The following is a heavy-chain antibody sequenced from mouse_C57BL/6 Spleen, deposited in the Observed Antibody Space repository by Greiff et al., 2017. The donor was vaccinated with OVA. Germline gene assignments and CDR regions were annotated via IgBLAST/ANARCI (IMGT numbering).Heavy chain of an antibody. J-gene: IGHJ4*01. CDR2: INYDGSST. CDR3: ARGDYGSNYAMDY. V-gene: IGHV5-16*01. D-gene: IGHD1-1*01. CDR1: GFTFSDYY. Sequence: DVQLVESEGGLVQPGSSMKLSCTASGFTFSDYYMAWVRQVPEKGLEWVANINYDGSSTYYLDSLKSRFIISRDNAKNILYLQMSSLKSEDTATYYCARGDYGSNYAMDYWGQGTSVTVSS.